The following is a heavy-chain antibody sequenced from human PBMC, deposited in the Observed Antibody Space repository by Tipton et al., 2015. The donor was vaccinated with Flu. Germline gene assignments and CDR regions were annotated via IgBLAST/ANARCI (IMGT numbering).Heavy chain of an antibody. Sequence: TLSLTCAVFGDSISSDNWWSWVRQPPGKGLEWIGQIYHSGSTNYNPSLRSRVTISVDESKNQFSLELTSVTAAGTAVYYCASLSSGDGEDWFDPWGQGTLVTVSS. J-gene: IGHJ5*02. CDR3: ASLSSGDGEDWFDP. D-gene: IGHD6-19*01. V-gene: IGHV4-4*02. CDR2: IYHSGST. CDR1: GDSISSDNW.